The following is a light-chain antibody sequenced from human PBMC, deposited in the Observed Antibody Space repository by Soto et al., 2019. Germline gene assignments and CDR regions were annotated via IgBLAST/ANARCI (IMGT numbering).Light chain of an antibody. CDR3: ASWDDSLSGVL. Sequence: QSVLTQSPSASGTPGQRVTISCSGRSSNIGSNPVHWNQQLPGSAPKLLIHNNHQRPAGVPDRFSASKSGTSASLAIGGLQSEDEADYYCASWDDSLSGVLFGGGTKLTVL. CDR1: SSNIGSNP. J-gene: IGLJ2*01. V-gene: IGLV1-44*01. CDR2: NNH.